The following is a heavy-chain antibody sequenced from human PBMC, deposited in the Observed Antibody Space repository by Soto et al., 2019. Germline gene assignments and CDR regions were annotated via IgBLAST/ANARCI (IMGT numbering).Heavy chain of an antibody. CDR2: ISGSGGST. CDR3: AKFPYSIVVVPAAAPSFDY. D-gene: IGHD2-2*01. V-gene: IGHV3-23*01. J-gene: IGHJ4*02. CDR1: GFTFSSYA. Sequence: SGGSLILSCAASGFTFSSYAMSWVRQAPGKGLEWVSAISGSGGSTYYADSVKGRFTISRDNSKSTLYLQMNSLRAEDTAVYYCAKFPYSIVVVPAAAPSFDYWGQGTLVTVSS.